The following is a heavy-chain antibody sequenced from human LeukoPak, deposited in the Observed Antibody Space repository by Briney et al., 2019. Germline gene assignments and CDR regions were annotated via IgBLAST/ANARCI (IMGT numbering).Heavy chain of an antibody. J-gene: IGHJ5*02. CDR3: AKDLGRDLLRWFDP. CDR1: GFTFSNYA. CDR2: ISDSGGST. V-gene: IGHV3-23*01. Sequence: LRLSCAASGFTFSNYAVSWVRQAPENGLEWVSTISDSGGSTYYADSVKGRFTISRDNSKNTLYLQMNSLRAEDTAIYYCAKDLGRDLLRWFDPWGQGTLVTVSS. D-gene: IGHD1-26*01.